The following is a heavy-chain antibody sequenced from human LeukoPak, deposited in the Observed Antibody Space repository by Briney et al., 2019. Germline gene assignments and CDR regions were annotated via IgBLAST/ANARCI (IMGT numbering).Heavy chain of an antibody. CDR3: ARSITMVRGVPLPYYFDY. D-gene: IGHD3-10*01. J-gene: IGHJ4*02. Sequence: GGSLRLSCAASGFTFSDYYMSWIRQAPGKGLEWVSYISSSGSTIYYADSVKGRFTISRDNAKNSLYLQMNSLRAEDTAVYYCARSITMVRGVPLPYYFDYWGQGTLVTVSS. CDR1: GFTFSDYY. CDR2: ISSSGSTI. V-gene: IGHV3-11*01.